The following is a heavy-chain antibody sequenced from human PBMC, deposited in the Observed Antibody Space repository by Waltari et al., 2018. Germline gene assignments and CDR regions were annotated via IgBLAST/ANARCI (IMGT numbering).Heavy chain of an antibody. D-gene: IGHD5-18*01. Sequence: QVQLQESGPGLVQPSQSLSLTCTVSGGSISSGGYYWSGIRQHPGKGLEWIGYSYYSGSTYYKPSLKSRVTISVDTSKNQFSLKLSSVTAADTAVYYGASAMVTFFDYWGQGTLVTVSS. CDR1: GGSISSGGYY. J-gene: IGHJ4*02. CDR3: ASAMVTFFDY. CDR2: SYYSGST. V-gene: IGHV4-31*03.